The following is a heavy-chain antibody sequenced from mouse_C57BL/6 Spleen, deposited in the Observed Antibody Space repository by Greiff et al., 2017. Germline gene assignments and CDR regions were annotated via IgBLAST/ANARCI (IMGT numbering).Heavy chain of an antibody. V-gene: IGHV5-4*01. D-gene: IGHD2-5*01. J-gene: IGHJ1*03. CDR2: ISDGGSYT. CDR1: GFTFSSYA. Sequence: EVQVVESGGGLVKPGGSLKLSCAASGFTFSSYAMSWVRQTPEKRLEWVATISDGGSYTYYPDNVKGRFTISRDNAKNNLYLQMSHLKSEDTAMYYCARDSYSNYVDWYFDVWGTGTTVTVSS. CDR3: ARDSYSNYVDWYFDV.